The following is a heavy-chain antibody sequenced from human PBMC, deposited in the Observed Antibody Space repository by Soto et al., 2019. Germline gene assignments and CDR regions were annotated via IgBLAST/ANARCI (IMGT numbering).Heavy chain of an antibody. CDR2: IKSKSHGGTT. CDR1: GVTFSSYA. V-gene: IGHV3-15*01. J-gene: IGHJ4*01. Sequence: PGGSLRLSCAASGVTFSSYAMSWVRQAPGKGLEWVGRIKSKSHGGTTDFAAPVKGRFAISRDDSKSIAYMEMNSLKIEDTAVYYCSTDSYSDLTVVRLDNWGHGILVTVSS. CDR3: STDSYSDLTVVRLDN. D-gene: IGHD3-22*01.